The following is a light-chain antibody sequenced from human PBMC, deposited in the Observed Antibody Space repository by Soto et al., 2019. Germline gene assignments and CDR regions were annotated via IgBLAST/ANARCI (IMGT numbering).Light chain of an antibody. V-gene: IGKV1-5*01. CDR1: QSISHW. CDR2: DAS. Sequence: DIQMTQSPSTLSASVGDRVTITCRASQSISHWLAWYQQKPGKAPNLLIYDASNLESGVPSRFSGSGSGTEFTLTISSLQPDDFATYFCQQYNSSPYTFGQGTKLEIK. CDR3: QQYNSSPYT. J-gene: IGKJ2*01.